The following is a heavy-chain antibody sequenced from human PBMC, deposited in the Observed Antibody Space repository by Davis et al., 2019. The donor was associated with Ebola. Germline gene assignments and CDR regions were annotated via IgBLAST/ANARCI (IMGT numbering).Heavy chain of an antibody. CDR2: ISGSGGST. V-gene: IGHV3-23*01. D-gene: IGHD3-9*01. J-gene: IGHJ4*02. CDR1: GFTFSSYA. Sequence: GESLKISCAASGFTFSSYAMSWVRQAPGKGLEWVSAISGSGGSTYYADSVKGRFTISRDNSKNTLYLQMNSLRAEDTAVYYCAKAGYDILTGYQYYFDYWGQGTLVTVSS. CDR3: AKAGYDILTGYQYYFDY.